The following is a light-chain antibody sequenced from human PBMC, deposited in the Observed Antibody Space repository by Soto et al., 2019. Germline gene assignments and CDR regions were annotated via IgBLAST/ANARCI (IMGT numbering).Light chain of an antibody. V-gene: IGKV1-5*03. J-gene: IGKJ1*01. CDR2: EGY. Sequence: DIQMTQSPSTLSASVGDRVTITCRASQSISSWLAWYQQKPGEAPKLLIYEGYTLARGVPSRFSGSGSGTEFTLTISSLQPDDFATFYCQQYNPYSRTFGQGTKVEV. CDR1: QSISSW. CDR3: QQYNPYSRT.